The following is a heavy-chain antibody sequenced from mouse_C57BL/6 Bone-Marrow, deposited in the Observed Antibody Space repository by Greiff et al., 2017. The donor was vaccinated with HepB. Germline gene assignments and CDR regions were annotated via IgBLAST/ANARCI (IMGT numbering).Heavy chain of an antibody. V-gene: IGHV1-15*01. Sequence: VKLQESGAELVRPGASVTLSCKASGYTFTDYEMHWVKQTPVHGLEWIGAIDPETGGTAYNQKFKGKAILTADKSSSTAYMELRSLTSEDSAVYYCTRNYYGEGYWGQGTTLTVSS. D-gene: IGHD1-2*01. CDR2: IDPETGGT. CDR3: TRNYYGEGY. CDR1: GYTFTDYE. J-gene: IGHJ2*01.